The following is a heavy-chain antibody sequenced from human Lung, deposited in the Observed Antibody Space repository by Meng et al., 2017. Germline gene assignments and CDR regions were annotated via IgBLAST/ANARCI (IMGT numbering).Heavy chain of an antibody. Sequence: QVQLQQWGQGLLQPSETLSPPCVVSGGSFSDYYWSWTRQPPGKGLEWIGEINHSGSTNYNPSLESRATISVDTSQNNLSLKLSSVTAADSAVYYCARGPTTMAHDFDYWGQGTLVTVSS. J-gene: IGHJ4*02. V-gene: IGHV4-34*01. CDR3: ARGPTTMAHDFDY. CDR2: INHSGST. D-gene: IGHD4-11*01. CDR1: GGSFSDYY.